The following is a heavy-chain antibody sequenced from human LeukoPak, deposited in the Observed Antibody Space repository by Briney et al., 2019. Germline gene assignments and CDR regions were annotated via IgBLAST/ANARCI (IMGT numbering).Heavy chain of an antibody. V-gene: IGHV3-20*04. Sequence: PGGSLRLSCAASGFTFDDYGMSWVRQAPGKGLEWVSGINWNGGSTGYADSVKGRFTISRDNAKNSLYLQMNSLRAEDTALYYCAREGYCTNGVCSVGGGHFDYWGQGTLVTVSS. CDR3: AREGYCTNGVCSVGGGHFDY. CDR1: GFTFDDYG. J-gene: IGHJ4*02. CDR2: INWNGGST. D-gene: IGHD2-8*01.